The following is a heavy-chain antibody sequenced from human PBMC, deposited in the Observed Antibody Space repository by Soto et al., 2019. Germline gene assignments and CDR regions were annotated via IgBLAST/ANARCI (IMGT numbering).Heavy chain of an antibody. V-gene: IGHV4-59*08. Sequence: SETLSLTCTVSGGSISSYYWTWVRRPPGKGLEWVGYVYYTGTTMYNPSLKSRLTISVDRSKNQVSLNLTSVTAADTAMYYCARYNSNYYDSSGYSILGPYFDYWGQGTLVTVSS. J-gene: IGHJ4*02. CDR2: VYYTGTT. D-gene: IGHD3-22*01. CDR1: GGSISSYY. CDR3: ARYNSNYYDSSGYSILGPYFDY.